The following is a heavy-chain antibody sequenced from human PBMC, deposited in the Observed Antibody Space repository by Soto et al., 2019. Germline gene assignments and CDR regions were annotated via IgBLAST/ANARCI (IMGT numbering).Heavy chain of an antibody. CDR3: ARGVPDLDY. D-gene: IGHD3-10*02. CDR1: GFTFSSYS. Sequence: EVQLVESGGGLVQPGGSLRLSCAASGFTFSSYSMDWVRQTPGKGLEWDSYISSSSSTTYYADSVKGRFTISRDNAKNSLYLQMNSLRDEDTAVYYCARGVPDLDYWGQGTLVTVSS. CDR2: ISSSSSTT. J-gene: IGHJ4*02. V-gene: IGHV3-48*02.